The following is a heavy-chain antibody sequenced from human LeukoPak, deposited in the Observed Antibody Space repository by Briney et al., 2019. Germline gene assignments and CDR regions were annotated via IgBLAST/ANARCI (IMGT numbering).Heavy chain of an antibody. CDR3: ARGGSAYHYDSSGVYYFDY. CDR2: IYYSGST. D-gene: IGHD3-22*01. Sequence: SETPSLTCTVSGGSISSYYWTWIRQPPGKGLEWIGYIYYSGSTNYNPSLKGRVTLSVDTSKNQFSLKLSSVTAADTAVYYCARGGSAYHYDSSGVYYFDYWGQGTLVTVSS. V-gene: IGHV4-59*01. CDR1: GGSISSYY. J-gene: IGHJ4*02.